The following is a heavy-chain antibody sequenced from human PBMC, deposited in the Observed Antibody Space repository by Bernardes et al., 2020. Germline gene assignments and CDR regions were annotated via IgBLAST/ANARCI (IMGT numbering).Heavy chain of an antibody. V-gene: IGHV3-48*02. J-gene: IGHJ6*02. D-gene: IGHD6-13*01. CDR1: GFTFSSYS. CDR3: ARDVVGAYSSRRLVY. CDR2: ISSSSSTI. Sequence: GGSLRLSCAASGFTFSSYSMNWVRQAPGKGLEWVSYISSSSSTIYYADSVKGRFTISRDNAKNSLYLQMNSLRDEDTAVYYCARDVVGAYSSRRLVYWGRGTTVSVSS.